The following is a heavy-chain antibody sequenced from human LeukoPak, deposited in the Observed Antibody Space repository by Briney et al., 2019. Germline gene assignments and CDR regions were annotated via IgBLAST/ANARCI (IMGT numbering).Heavy chain of an antibody. CDR1: GFTFSNAW. D-gene: IGHD5-12*01. V-gene: IGHV3-15*01. Sequence: GGSLRLSCAASGFTFSNAWMSWVRQAPGKGLEWVGRIKSKTDGGTTDYAAPVKGRFTISRDDSKNTLYLQMNSLKTEDTAVYYCTLCGVATPYYLDYWGQGTLVTVSS. J-gene: IGHJ4*02. CDR3: TLCGVATPYYLDY. CDR2: IKSKTDGGTT.